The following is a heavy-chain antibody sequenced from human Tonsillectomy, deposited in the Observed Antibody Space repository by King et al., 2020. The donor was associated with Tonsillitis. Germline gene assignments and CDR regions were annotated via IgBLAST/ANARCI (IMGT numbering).Heavy chain of an antibody. V-gene: IGHV5-51*03. D-gene: IGHD6-6*01. J-gene: IGHJ4*02. Sequence: HLVQSGAEVKKPGESLKISCKGSGYSFTSYWSGWVRQMPGKGLEWMGIIFPGDPDTRYSPSFQGQVTISADKSISTAYPQWGSLKASDTAIYYCARPIHSTSSQGYGYWGQGTLVTVSS. CDR2: IFPGDPDT. CDR3: ARPIHSTSSQGYGY. CDR1: GYSFTSYW.